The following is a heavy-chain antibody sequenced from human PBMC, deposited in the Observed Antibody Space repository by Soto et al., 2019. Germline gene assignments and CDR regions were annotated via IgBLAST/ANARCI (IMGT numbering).Heavy chain of an antibody. Sequence: GGSLRLSCAASGLIFSKLWMTWVRQSPGKGLEWVANIKHDGSEKYYVDSVGGRFTISRDNAENSLYLQMNSLRAEDTAVYYCARGGSSSSWYWQYWGQGTMVTVSS. CDR2: IKHDGSEK. V-gene: IGHV3-7*01. CDR3: ARGGSSSSWYWQY. CDR1: GLIFSKLW. J-gene: IGHJ4*02. D-gene: IGHD6-13*01.